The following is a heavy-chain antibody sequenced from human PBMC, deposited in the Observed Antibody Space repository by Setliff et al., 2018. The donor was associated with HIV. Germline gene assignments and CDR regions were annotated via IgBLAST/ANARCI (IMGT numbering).Heavy chain of an antibody. CDR1: GGSFSGYY. V-gene: IGHV4-34*01. CDR3: ARGNAYPGIQLVDY. D-gene: IGHD5-18*01. Sequence: SETLSLTCAVYGGSFSGYYWSWIRQPPGKGLEWIGEINHSGSTNYNPSLQSRVTISVDTSKNQFSMKLSSVTAADTAVYYCARGNAYPGIQLVDYWGQGTLVTSPQ. CDR2: INHSGST. J-gene: IGHJ4*02.